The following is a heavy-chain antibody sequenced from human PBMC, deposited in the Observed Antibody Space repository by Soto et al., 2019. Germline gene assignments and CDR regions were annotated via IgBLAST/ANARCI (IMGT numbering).Heavy chain of an antibody. Sequence: SETLSLTCAVYGGSFHGYYWSWIRQPPGRGLEWSGEINDSGSVNLNPTFRSRVSISLDMSKNEMSLQLTSVSAADTAVYYCAKGPPPGYYDSGTFYSRVPWRQGTLVTVSS. J-gene: IGHJ5*02. CDR3: AKGPPPGYYDSGTFYSRVP. CDR2: INDSGSV. V-gene: IGHV4-34*01. D-gene: IGHD3-10*01. CDR1: GGSFHGYY.